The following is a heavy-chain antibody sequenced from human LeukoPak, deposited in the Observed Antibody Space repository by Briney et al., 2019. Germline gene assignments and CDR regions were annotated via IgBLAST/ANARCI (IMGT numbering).Heavy chain of an antibody. CDR2: IIPVLGLT. D-gene: IGHD4-17*01. J-gene: IGHJ3*02. CDR1: GGTFNSHS. CDR3: ARCTANYGDHVTGAFDI. Sequence: ASVKVSCKASGGTFNSHSVSWVRQARGQGLEWVGRIIPVLGLTNYAQKFQGRVTITADKSTGTAYMEMSSLRSDDTAVYFCARCTANYGDHVTGAFDIWGQGTLVTVSS. V-gene: IGHV1-69*02.